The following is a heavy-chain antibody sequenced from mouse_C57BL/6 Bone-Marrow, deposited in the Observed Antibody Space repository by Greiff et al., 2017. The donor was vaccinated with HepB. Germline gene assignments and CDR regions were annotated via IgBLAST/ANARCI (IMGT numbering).Heavy chain of an antibody. J-gene: IGHJ1*03. CDR1: GYTFTSYW. CDR3: AIITPYWYFDV. V-gene: IGHV1-7*01. D-gene: IGHD1-1*01. Sequence: QVQLQQSGAELAKPGASVKLSCKASGYTFTSYWMHWVKQRPGQGLEWIGYINPSSGYTKYNQKFKDEATLTADKSSSTAYMQLSSLTYEDSAVYYCAIITPYWYFDVWGTGTTVTVSS. CDR2: INPSSGYT.